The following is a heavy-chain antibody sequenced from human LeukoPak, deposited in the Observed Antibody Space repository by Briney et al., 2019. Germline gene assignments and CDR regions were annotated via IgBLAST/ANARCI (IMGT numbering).Heavy chain of an antibody. Sequence: SETLSLTCTVSGDSISSGSYYWSWIRQPAGKGLEWIGRIYTSGNTNYNPSLKSRVTISIDTSKNQFSLKLSSVTAADTAVYYCARDIEGGGRLSVLYYNYMDVWGKGTTVTISS. CDR1: GDSISSGSYY. V-gene: IGHV4-61*02. CDR2: IYTSGNT. D-gene: IGHD3-16*02. CDR3: ARDIEGGGRLSVLYYNYMDV. J-gene: IGHJ6*03.